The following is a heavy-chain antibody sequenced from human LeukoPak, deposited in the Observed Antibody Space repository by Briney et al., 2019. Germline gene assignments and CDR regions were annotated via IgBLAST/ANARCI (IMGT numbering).Heavy chain of an antibody. CDR2: IYWDDDK. V-gene: IGHV2-5*02. CDR3: AHSPTTGTISGGIDY. J-gene: IGHJ4*02. CDR1: GFSLSTSGVG. Sequence: ESGPTLVNPTQTPTLTCTFSGFSLSTSGVGVGWIRQPPGKALEWLALIYWDDDKRYSPSLKSRLTITKDTSKNQVVLTMTNTDPVDTATYYCAHSPTTGTISGGIDYWGQGTLVTVSS. D-gene: IGHD1-1*01.